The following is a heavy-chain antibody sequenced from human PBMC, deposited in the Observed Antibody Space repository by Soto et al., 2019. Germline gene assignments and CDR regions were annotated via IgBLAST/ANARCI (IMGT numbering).Heavy chain of an antibody. CDR3: ARDQLYYNDISGRPLNAFDV. D-gene: IGHD3-22*01. Sequence: GGSLRRSGAGSGFTFRNYGMNWVRQAPGKGLERVSYIGLGSSTKYYADSVEGRFTISRDNAKNSLYLQMNSLRAEDTAVYYCARDQLYYNDISGRPLNAFDVWGQGTMVTVSS. J-gene: IGHJ3*01. V-gene: IGHV3-48*01. CDR2: IGLGSSTK. CDR1: GFTFRNYG.